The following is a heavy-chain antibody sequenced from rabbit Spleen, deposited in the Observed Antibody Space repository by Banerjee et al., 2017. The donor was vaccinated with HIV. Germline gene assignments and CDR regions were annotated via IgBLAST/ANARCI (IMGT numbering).Heavy chain of an antibody. CDR2: IYAGSSSNT. CDR3: ARDTSSSFSSYGMDL. CDR1: GFSFSNNYW. V-gene: IGHV1S45*01. D-gene: IGHD1-1*01. Sequence: QEQLKESGGGLVQPGGSLTLSCTASGFSFSNNYWICWVRQAPGKGLEWIACIYAGSSSNTYYASWAKGRFTISKTSSTTLTLQMTSLTAADTATYFCARDTSSSFSSYGMDLWGQGTLVTVS. J-gene: IGHJ6*01.